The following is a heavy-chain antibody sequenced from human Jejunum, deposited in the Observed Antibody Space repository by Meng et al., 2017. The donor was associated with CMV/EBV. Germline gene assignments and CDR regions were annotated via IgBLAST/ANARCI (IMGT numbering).Heavy chain of an antibody. CDR1: GFNFSSHW. Sequence: GFNFSSHWMHWVRQAQGKGLVGVSRIKSDGSSTSYADSVKGRFTISRDNAKNTLYLQMNSLRAEDTALYYCARGPYESGRYYSGDYWGQGTLVTVSS. J-gene: IGHJ4*02. CDR2: IKSDGSST. D-gene: IGHD3-22*01. V-gene: IGHV3-74*01. CDR3: ARGPYESGRYYSGDY.